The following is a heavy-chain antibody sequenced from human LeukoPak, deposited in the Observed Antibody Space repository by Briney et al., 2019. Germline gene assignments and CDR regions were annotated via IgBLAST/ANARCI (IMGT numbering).Heavy chain of an antibody. D-gene: IGHD3-3*01. CDR1: GYTFTSYD. V-gene: IGHV1-8*01. CDR2: MNPNSGNT. CDR3: ARGGGLLRFEPFDY. J-gene: IGHJ4*02. Sequence: ASVKVSCKASGYTFTSYDINWVRQATGQGLERMGWMNPNSGNTGYAQRFQGRVTMTRNTSISTAYMELSSLRSEGTAVYYCARGGGLLRFEPFDYWGQGTLVTVSS.